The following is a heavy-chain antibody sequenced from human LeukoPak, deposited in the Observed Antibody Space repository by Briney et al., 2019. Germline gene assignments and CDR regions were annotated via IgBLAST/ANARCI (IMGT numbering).Heavy chain of an antibody. CDR3: ARAMTGYYAFDI. J-gene: IGHJ3*02. Sequence: SETLSLTCTVSGGSISSGGYYWSWIRQHPGKGLEWIGYIYYSGSTYYNPSLKSRVTISVDTSKNQFSLKLSSVTAADTAVYYCARAMTGYYAFDIWGQGTMVTVSS. CDR2: IYYSGST. CDR1: GGSISSGGYY. D-gene: IGHD3-9*01. V-gene: IGHV4-31*03.